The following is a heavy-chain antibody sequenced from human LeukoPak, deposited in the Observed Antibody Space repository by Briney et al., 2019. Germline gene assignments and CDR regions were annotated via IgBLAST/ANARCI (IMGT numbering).Heavy chain of an antibody. CDR2: VYHSGST. D-gene: IGHD6-13*01. CDR3: ARGFRSYSSSWYAFDI. J-gene: IGHJ3*02. V-gene: IGHV4-4*02. Sequence: PSGTLSLTCAVSGGSISSSNWWSWVRQPPGKGLEWIGEVYHSGSTNYNPSLTSRVTISVDKSKNQFSLKLSSVTAADTAVYYCARGFRSYSSSWYAFDIWGQGTMVTVSS. CDR1: GGSISSSNW.